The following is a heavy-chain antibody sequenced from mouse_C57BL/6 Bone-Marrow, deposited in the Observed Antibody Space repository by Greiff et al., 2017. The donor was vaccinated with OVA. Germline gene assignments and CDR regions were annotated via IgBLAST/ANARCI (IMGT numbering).Heavy chain of an antibody. CDR1: GYTFTSYD. Sequence: VKVVESGPELVKPGASVKLSCKASGYTFTSYDMNWVKQRPGQGLEWIGWIYPRDGRTKYTEKFKGKATLSLDTSSSTAYMELNSLTSEDSAVYFCARWDVGYCFDYWGQGTTLTVSS. V-gene: IGHV1-85*01. CDR3: ARWDVGYCFDY. CDR2: IYPRDGRT. J-gene: IGHJ2*01. D-gene: IGHD4-1*01.